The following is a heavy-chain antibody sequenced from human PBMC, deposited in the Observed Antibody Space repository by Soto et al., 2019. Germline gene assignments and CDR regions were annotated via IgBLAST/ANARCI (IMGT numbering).Heavy chain of an antibody. V-gene: IGHV1-24*01. D-gene: IGHD2-2*01. J-gene: IGHJ5*02. CDR1: GYTLTELS. Sequence: ASVKVSCKVSGYTLTELSMRWVRQAPGKGLEWMGGFDPEDGETIYAQKFQGRVTMTEDTSTDTAYMELSSLRSEDTAVYYCATATSRICSSTSCYRAGFDPWGQGTLVTVSS. CDR3: ATATSRICSSTSCYRAGFDP. CDR2: FDPEDGET.